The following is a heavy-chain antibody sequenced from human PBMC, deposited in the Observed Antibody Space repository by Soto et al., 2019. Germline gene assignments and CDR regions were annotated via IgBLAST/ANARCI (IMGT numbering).Heavy chain of an antibody. CDR3: AREVASGFGMDV. CDR2: IYTSGST. Sequence: QVQLQESGPGLVKPSETLSLTCNVSGGSIRSYSWSWVRQPAGKPLEWIGRIYTSGSTNYYTSLKSRVSIADDTSKNQFAQAVTSVTAADTAVYYGAREVASGFGMDVWGLGTTVTVSS. V-gene: IGHV4-4*07. D-gene: IGHD2-15*01. CDR1: GGSIRSYS. J-gene: IGHJ6*02.